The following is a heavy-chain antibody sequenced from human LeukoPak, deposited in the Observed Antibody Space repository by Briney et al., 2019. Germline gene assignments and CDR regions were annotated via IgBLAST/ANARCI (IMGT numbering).Heavy chain of an antibody. D-gene: IGHD6-19*01. CDR1: GGSISSGGYY. Sequence: SETLSLTCTVSGGSISSGGYYWSWIRQHPGKGLEWIGYIDYSGSTYYNPSLKSRVTISVDTSKNQFSLKLSSVTAADTAVYYCARGGVKYRIAVAGINYYYGMDVWGQGTTVTVSS. CDR3: ARGGVKYRIAVAGINYYYGMDV. J-gene: IGHJ6*02. V-gene: IGHV4-31*03. CDR2: IDYSGST.